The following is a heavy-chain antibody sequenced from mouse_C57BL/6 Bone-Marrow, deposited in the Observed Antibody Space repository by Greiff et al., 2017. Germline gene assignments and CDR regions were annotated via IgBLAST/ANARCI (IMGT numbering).Heavy chain of an antibody. Sequence: EVQGVESGGGLVKPGGSLKLSCAASGFTFSGYAMYWVRQTPEKRLEWVATISDGGGYTYYPDNVKGRFTFSRDNAKNNLYLHMSHLKSEDTAMYYCARDQWLLVMYYAMDYWGQGTSVTVSS. CDR3: ARDQWLLVMYYAMDY. CDR2: ISDGGGYT. V-gene: IGHV5-4*01. CDR1: GFTFSGYA. J-gene: IGHJ4*01. D-gene: IGHD2-3*01.